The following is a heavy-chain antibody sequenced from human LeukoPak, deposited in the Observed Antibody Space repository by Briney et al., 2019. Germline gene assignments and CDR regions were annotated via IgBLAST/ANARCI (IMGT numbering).Heavy chain of an antibody. CDR2: IYRDGNT. CDR1: GGSISSSSYY. D-gene: IGHD6-25*01. J-gene: IGHJ3*01. V-gene: IGHV4-39*07. CDR3: ARCGAYAIDV. Sequence: PSETLSLTCTVSGGSISSSSYYWGWIRQPPGKGLEWIGEIYRDGNTNYNPSLKSRVTISVDKSKNQFSLKLSPLTAADTAVYYCARCGAYAIDVWGQGTMVTVSS.